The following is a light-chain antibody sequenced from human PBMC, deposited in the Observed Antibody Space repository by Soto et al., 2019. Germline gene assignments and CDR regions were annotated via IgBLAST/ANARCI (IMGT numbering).Light chain of an antibody. J-gene: IGLJ2*01. CDR2: SNN. Sequence: HSVLTQPPSASGTPGQRVTISCSGSSSNIGSNTVNWYQQLPGTAPKLLIYSNNQRPSGVPDRFSGSKSGTSASLAISGLQSEDEADYYCAAWDDSLNGPLFGGGTKLTVL. V-gene: IGLV1-44*01. CDR3: AAWDDSLNGPL. CDR1: SSNIGSNT.